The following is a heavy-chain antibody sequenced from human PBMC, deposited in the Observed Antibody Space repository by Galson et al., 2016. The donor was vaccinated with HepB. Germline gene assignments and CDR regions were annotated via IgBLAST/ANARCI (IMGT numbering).Heavy chain of an antibody. J-gene: IGHJ4*02. CDR3: ARVTHTAEFYFDS. CDR1: GASISGYNW. D-gene: IGHD4-17*01. V-gene: IGHV4-4*02. CDR2: ISHSGGT. Sequence: SETLSLTCGVSGASISGYNWWNWVRQSPGKGLEWIGEISHSGGTKSNPSLKSRVTISVDKATNQFSLKLTSVTAADTAIYYCARVTHTAEFYFDSWGQGALVTVSS.